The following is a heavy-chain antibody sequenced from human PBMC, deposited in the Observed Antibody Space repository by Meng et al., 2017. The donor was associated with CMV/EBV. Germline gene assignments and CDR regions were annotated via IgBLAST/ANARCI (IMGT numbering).Heavy chain of an antibody. CDR1: GFTVRSNY. Sequence: EGERVVCGGGLVQPGGSLRLSCAASGFTVRSNYMSWVRQAPGKGLEGVSVIYSGGSTYNADSVKGRFTITRDNSKNTLYLKMNSLRAEDTAVYYCARIGSGSYSWDYWGQGTLVTVSS. CDR2: IYSGGST. V-gene: IGHV3-66*01. D-gene: IGHD1-26*01. J-gene: IGHJ4*02. CDR3: ARIGSGSYSWDY.